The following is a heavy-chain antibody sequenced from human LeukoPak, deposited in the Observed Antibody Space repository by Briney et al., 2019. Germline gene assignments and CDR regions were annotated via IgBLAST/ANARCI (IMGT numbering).Heavy chain of an antibody. CDR2: INHSGST. CDR3: ARGFGYYDSSGYTIL. V-gene: IGHV4-34*01. CDR1: GGSFSDYY. J-gene: IGHJ4*02. D-gene: IGHD3-22*01. Sequence: SETLSLTCAVYGGSFSDYYWGWIRQPPGKGLEWIGEINHSGSTYYNPSLKSRVTISIDTSKNQFSLMLTSVTAADTAVYYCARGFGYYDSSGYTILWGQGTLVTVSS.